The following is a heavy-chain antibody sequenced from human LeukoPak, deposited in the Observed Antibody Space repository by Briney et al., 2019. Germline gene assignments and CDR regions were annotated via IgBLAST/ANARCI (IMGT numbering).Heavy chain of an antibody. J-gene: IGHJ4*02. CDR3: ARHHYYDSSELGLFDY. D-gene: IGHD3-22*01. CDR2: IYYSGST. CDR1: GGSISSGGYY. Sequence: PSETLSLTCTVSGGSISSGGYYWSWIRQHPGKGLEWIGYIYYSGSTYYNPSLKSRVTISVDTSKNQFSLKLSSVTAADTAVYYCARHHYYDSSELGLFDYWGQGTLVTVSS. V-gene: IGHV4-31*03.